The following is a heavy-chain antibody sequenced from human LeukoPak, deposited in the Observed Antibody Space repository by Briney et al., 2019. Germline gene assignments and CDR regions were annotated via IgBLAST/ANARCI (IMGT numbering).Heavy chain of an antibody. J-gene: IGHJ4*02. D-gene: IGHD4-11*01. CDR3: ARCESSLQRPFDS. CDR2: IYPSDSDT. V-gene: IGHV5-51*01. Sequence: GESLKISCKGSGYRFTDYWIGWVRPMPGKGLEWMGIIYPSDSDTRYSPSFQGQVTISADKSISTAYLQWSSLKASDTAMYYCARCESSLQRPFDSWGQGTLVTVSS. CDR1: GYRFTDYW.